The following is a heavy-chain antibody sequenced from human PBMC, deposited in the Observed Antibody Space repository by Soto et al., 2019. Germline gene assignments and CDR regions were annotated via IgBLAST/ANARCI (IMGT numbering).Heavy chain of an antibody. D-gene: IGHD4-4*01. J-gene: IGHJ4*02. Sequence: GGSLRFSCAASGFTFSSYAMHWVRQAPGKGLEWVALISYDGSDKDYADSVKGRFTISRDNSRNTLFLQMNSLRSEDTAVYYCATDSRGNYAHLGYWGQGTLVTSPQ. CDR3: ATDSRGNYAHLGY. CDR1: GFTFSSYA. V-gene: IGHV3-30-3*01. CDR2: ISYDGSDK.